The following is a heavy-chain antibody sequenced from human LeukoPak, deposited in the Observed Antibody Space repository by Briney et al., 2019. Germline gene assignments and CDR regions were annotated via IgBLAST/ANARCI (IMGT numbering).Heavy chain of an antibody. CDR3: AKGRTYDSSGYYYDY. V-gene: IGHV3-23*01. CDR1: GFTFSSCG. J-gene: IGHJ4*02. CDR2: ISGSGGST. D-gene: IGHD3-22*01. Sequence: PGGTLRLSCAASGFTFSSCGMSWVRQAPGKGLEWVSAISGSGGSTYYADSVKGRFTISRDNSKNTLYLQMNSLRAEDTAVYYCAKGRTYDSSGYYYDYWGQGTLVTVSS.